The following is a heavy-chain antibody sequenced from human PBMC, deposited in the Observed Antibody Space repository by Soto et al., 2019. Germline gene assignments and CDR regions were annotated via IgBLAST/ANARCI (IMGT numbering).Heavy chain of an antibody. CDR2: IKSKTDGGTT. Sequence: SVSNAWMNWVRQAPGKGLEWVGRIKSKTDGGTTDYAAPVKGRFTISRDDSKNTLYLQINSLKTEDTAVYYCTTLGLYGRLDPWGQGTLVTVSS. CDR1: SVSNAW. J-gene: IGHJ5*02. V-gene: IGHV3-15*07. D-gene: IGHD4-17*01. CDR3: TTLGLYGRLDP.